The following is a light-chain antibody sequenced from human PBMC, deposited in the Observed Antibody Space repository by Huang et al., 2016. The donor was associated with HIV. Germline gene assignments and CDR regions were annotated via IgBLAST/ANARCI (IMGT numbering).Light chain of an antibody. CDR2: GAS. J-gene: IGKJ1*01. CDR1: QSVSSN. CDR3: QQYNNWPWT. Sequence: EIVMTQSPGTLSESPGERVTLSCRASQSVSSNLGWYQQKPGQAPRLLIYGASTRAPGIPGRCSGSGSGTDFTLTISSLQSEDCAVYYCQQYNNWPWTFGQGTKVEI. V-gene: IGKV3D-15*01.